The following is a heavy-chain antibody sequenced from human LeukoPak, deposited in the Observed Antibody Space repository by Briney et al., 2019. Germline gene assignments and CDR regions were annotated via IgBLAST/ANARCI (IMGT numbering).Heavy chain of an antibody. V-gene: IGHV1-69*04. CDR3: ATDTRGSSRGYFDY. Sequence: GSSVKVSCKASGGTFSSYAISWVRQAPGQGLEWMGRIIPILGIANYAQKFQGRVTITADTSTDTAYMELSSLRSEDTAVYYCATDTRGSSRGYFDYWGQGTLVTVSS. CDR2: IIPILGIA. J-gene: IGHJ4*02. D-gene: IGHD1-26*01. CDR1: GGTFSSYA.